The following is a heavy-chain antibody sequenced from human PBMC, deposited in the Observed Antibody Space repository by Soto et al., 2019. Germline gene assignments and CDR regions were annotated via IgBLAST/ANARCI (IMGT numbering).Heavy chain of an antibody. Sequence: QVQLQESGPGLVKPSGTLSLTCAVSGGSISSSNWWSWVRQPPGKGLEWIGKIYNSGSTNYNPSPERRGTISVDKYKNQFALKQSSVTAADTAVFYCARIYMVRGTIIRYFDYWGQGTMVTVSS. D-gene: IGHD3-10*01. CDR3: ARIYMVRGTIIRYFDY. CDR2: IYNSGST. V-gene: IGHV4-4*02. CDR1: GGSISSSNW. J-gene: IGHJ4*02.